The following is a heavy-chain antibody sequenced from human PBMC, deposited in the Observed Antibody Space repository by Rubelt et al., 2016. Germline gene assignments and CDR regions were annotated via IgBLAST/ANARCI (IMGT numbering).Heavy chain of an antibody. CDR3: ARADGDSRLWGLDY. V-gene: IGHV3-30*04. D-gene: IGHD4-17*01. Sequence: PGRSLRLSCAASGFTFSSYAMHWVRQAPGKGLEWVAVISYDGSNKYYADSVKGRFTISRDNSKNTLYLQMNSLRAEDTAVYYCARADGDSRLWGLDYWGQGTLVTVSS. CDR1: GFTFSSYA. J-gene: IGHJ4*02. CDR2: ISYDGSNK.